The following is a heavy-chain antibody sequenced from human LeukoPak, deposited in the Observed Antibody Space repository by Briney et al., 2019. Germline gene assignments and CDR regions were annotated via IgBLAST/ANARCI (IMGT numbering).Heavy chain of an antibody. CDR3: ARVQPESVGVARLGSDY. D-gene: IGHD6-19*01. V-gene: IGHV4-38-2*01. CDR2: IYHSGST. J-gene: IGHJ4*02. CDR1: GYSISSGFH. Sequence: PSETLSLTCAVSGYSISSGFHWGWIRQPPGKGLEWIGSIYHSGSTYYNPSLKSRVTISVDTSKTQFSLKLSSVTAADTAVYFCARVQPESVGVARLGSDYSGQGTLVTVSS.